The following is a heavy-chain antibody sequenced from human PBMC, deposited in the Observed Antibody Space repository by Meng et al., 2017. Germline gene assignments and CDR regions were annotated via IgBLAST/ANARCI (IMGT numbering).Heavy chain of an antibody. V-gene: IGHV4-59*13. J-gene: IGHJ3*02. Sequence: SETLSLTCTVSGGSISSYYWSWIRQPPGKGLEWIGYIYYSGSTNYNPSRKSRVTISVDTSKNQFSLKLSSVTAADTAVYYCARAVVRDYYGSGSYYPDAFDIWGQGTMVTVSS. D-gene: IGHD3-10*01. CDR1: GGSISSYY. CDR2: IYYSGST. CDR3: ARAVVRDYYGSGSYYPDAFDI.